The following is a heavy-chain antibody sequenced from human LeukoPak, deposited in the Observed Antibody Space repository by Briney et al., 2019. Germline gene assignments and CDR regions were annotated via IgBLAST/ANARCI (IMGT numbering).Heavy chain of an antibody. Sequence: SETLSLTCTVSGGSISSYYWSWIRQPPGKGLEWIGYIYYSGSTNYNPSLKSRVTISVDTSKNQFSLKLTSVTAADTAVYYCARFSFSSSDFDYWGQGTLVTVSS. J-gene: IGHJ4*02. CDR3: ARFSFSSSDFDY. CDR2: IYYSGST. V-gene: IGHV4-59*01. CDR1: GGSISSYY. D-gene: IGHD6-13*01.